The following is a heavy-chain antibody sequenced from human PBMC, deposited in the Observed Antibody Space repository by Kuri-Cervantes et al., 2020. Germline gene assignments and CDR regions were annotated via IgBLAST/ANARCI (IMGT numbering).Heavy chain of an antibody. CDR1: GGSISSSSYY. V-gene: IGHV4-39*07. Sequence: ESLKISCTVSGGSISSSSYYWGWIRQPPGKGLEWIGSIYYSGSTYYNPSLKSRVTISVDKSKNQFSLKLSSVTAADTAVYYCARAPSFITMVQPEYGMDVWGQGTTVTVSS. CDR3: ARAPSFITMVQPEYGMDV. CDR2: IYYSGST. J-gene: IGHJ6*02. D-gene: IGHD3-10*01.